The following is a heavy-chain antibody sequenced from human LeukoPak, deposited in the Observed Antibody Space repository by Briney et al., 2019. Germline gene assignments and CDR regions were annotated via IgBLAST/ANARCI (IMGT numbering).Heavy chain of an antibody. Sequence: PGGSLRLSCAASGFTFSDYYMSWIRQAPGKGLEWVSAISGSGGSTYYADSVKGRFTISRDNAENSLYLQMNSLRDEDTAVCYCARDLWSEPRGRXTXXXXXXXXXWGXXXLXTVSS. CDR2: ISGSGGST. CDR3: ARDLWSEPRGRXTXXXXXXXXX. CDR1: GFTFSDYY. D-gene: IGHD1-26*01. J-gene: IGHJ1*01. V-gene: IGHV3-11*04.